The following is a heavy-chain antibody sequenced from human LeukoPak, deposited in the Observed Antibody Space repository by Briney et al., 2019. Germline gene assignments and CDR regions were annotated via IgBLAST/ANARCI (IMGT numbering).Heavy chain of an antibody. J-gene: IGHJ4*02. CDR3: ARDDTVTTSFAWGGRSYYFDY. CDR2: INPNSGGT. CDR1: GYTFTGYY. D-gene: IGHD4-17*01. Sequence: GASVKVSCKASGYTFTGYYMHWVQQAPGQGLEWMGRINPNSGGTNYAQKFQGRVTMTRDTSISTAYMELSRLRSDDTAVYYCARDDTVTTSFAWGGRSYYFDYWGQGTLVTVSS. V-gene: IGHV1-2*06.